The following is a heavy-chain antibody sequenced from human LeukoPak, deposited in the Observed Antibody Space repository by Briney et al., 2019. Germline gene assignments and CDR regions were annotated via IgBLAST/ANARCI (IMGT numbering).Heavy chain of an antibody. D-gene: IGHD2-2*01. CDR1: GYTFTGYY. CDR2: INPNSGGT. J-gene: IGHJ6*01. V-gene: IGHV1-2*02. CDR3: ARDQCSSTSCPSSYYYYYYGMDV. Sequence: ASVKVSCKASGYTFTGYYMHWVRQAPGQGLEWMGWINPNSGGTNYAQKFQGRVTMTRDTSISTAYMELSRLRSDDTAVYYCARDQCSSTSCPSSYYYYYYGMDVWGQGATV.